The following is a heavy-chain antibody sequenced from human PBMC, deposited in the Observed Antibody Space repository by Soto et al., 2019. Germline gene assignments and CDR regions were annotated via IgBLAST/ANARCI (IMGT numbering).Heavy chain of an antibody. D-gene: IGHD3-3*02. J-gene: IGHJ6*02. Sequence: KPSETLSLTCAVSGYSISSGYYWGWLRQPPGKGLEWIGYIYYSGSTYYNPSLKSRVTISVDTSKNQFSLKLSSVTAADTAVYYCAREGHFWSGNYYYGMDVWGQGTTVTVSS. CDR2: IYYSGST. CDR1: GYSISSGYY. CDR3: AREGHFWSGNYYYGMDV. V-gene: IGHV4-38-2*02.